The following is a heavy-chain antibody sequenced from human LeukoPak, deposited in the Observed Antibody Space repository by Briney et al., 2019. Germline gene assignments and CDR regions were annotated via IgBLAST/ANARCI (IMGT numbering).Heavy chain of an antibody. J-gene: IGHJ6*02. CDR1: GFTFDDYA. Sequence: HPGGSMRLSCTASGFTFDDYAMHWARHAPGKGLEWVSGISWNSGSIGYADSVKGRFTISRDNAKNSLYLQMNSLRAEDTAVYYCARDTFGDYYYYYGMDVWGQGTTVTVSS. D-gene: IGHD4-17*01. CDR3: ARDTFGDYYYYYGMDV. CDR2: ISWNSGSI. V-gene: IGHV3-9*01.